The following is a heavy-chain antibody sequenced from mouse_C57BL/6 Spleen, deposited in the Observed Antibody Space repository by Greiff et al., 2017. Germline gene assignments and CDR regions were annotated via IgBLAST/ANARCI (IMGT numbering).Heavy chain of an antibody. J-gene: IGHJ4*01. CDR1: GFTFTSYW. D-gene: IGHD1-1*01. Sequence: QVQLQQSGAELVKPGASVKLSCTASGFTFTSYWMQWVKQRPGQGLEWIREIDPSDSYTNYNQKFKGKVTVSVDTSSSTAYMQLSSLTSEDTAVYYCAREYYSSGCSAMDYWGQGTSVTVAS. V-gene: IGHV1-50*01. CDR2: IDPSDSYT. CDR3: AREYYSSGCSAMDY.